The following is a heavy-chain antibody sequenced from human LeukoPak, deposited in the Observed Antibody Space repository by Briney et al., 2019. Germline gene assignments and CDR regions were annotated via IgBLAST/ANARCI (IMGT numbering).Heavy chain of an antibody. CDR3: ARVTSDLQWLAPRGCGMDV. D-gene: IGHD6-19*01. V-gene: IGHV3-7*01. CDR1: GFTFSSYW. Sequence: GGSLRLSCAASGFTFSSYWMSWVRQAPGKGLEWAANIKQDGSEKYYVDSVKGRFTISRDNAKNSLYLQMNSLRAEDTAVYYCARVTSDLQWLAPRGCGMDVWGQGTTVTVSS. CDR2: IKQDGSEK. J-gene: IGHJ6*02.